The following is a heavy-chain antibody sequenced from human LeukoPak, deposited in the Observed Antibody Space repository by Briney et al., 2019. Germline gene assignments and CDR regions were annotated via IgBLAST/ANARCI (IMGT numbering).Heavy chain of an antibody. CDR1: GGSFSGYY. CDR2: IDHSGST. CDR3: ATAGNWNDSDYYYYYGMDV. Sequence: SETLSLTCAVYGGSFSGYYWSWIRQPPGKGLEWIGEIDHSGSTNYNPSLKSRVTISVDTSKNQFSLKLSSVTAADTAVYYCATAGNWNDSDYYYYYGMDVWGQGTTVTVSS. V-gene: IGHV4-34*01. D-gene: IGHD1-1*01. J-gene: IGHJ6*02.